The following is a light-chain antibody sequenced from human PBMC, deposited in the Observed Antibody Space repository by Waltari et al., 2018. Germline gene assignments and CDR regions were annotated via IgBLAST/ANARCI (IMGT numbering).Light chain of an antibody. CDR3: QTGGHGTWV. CDR2: VNSEGSH. J-gene: IGLJ3*02. CDR1: SAHSSNV. Sequence: QLVLTQSPSASASLGASVKLPCTTSSAHSSNVIAWLPQQPEKGPRYLLKVNSEGSHSKGDEIPDRFSGSSSGTERYLTISSLQSEDEADYYCQTGGHGTWVFGGGTKLTVL. V-gene: IGLV4-69*01.